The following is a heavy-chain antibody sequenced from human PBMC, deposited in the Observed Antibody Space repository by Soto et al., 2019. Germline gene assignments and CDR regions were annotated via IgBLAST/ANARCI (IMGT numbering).Heavy chain of an antibody. V-gene: IGHV2-26*01. D-gene: IGHD6-13*01. CDR3: ARSHPGYSSSWYEGWGYYFDD. CDR1: GFSLSNARMG. Sequence: ESGPTLVNPTETLTLTCTVSGFSLSNARMGVSWIRQPPGKALEWLAHIFSNDEKSYSTSLKSRLTISKDTSKSQVVLTMTNMDPVDTATYYCARSHPGYSSSWYEGWGYYFDDWGKGTLVTVSS. CDR2: IFSNDEK. J-gene: IGHJ4*02.